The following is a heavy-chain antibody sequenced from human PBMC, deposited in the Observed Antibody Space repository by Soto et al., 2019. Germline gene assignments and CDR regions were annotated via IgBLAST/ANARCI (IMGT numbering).Heavy chain of an antibody. V-gene: IGHV3-73*02. J-gene: IGHJ4*02. CDR2: VRSKTNSYAT. D-gene: IGHD1-26*01. CDR3: TRSLIVGAIPFDH. Sequence: EVQLVESGGGLVQPGGSLKLSCAASGFTCIGSSMHWVRQAPGKGLEWVGHVRSKTNSYATAYAASVKGRFTVSRDDSKNMAYLQMNSLTTDDTAVYYCTRSLIVGAIPFDHWGQGTLVTVSS. CDR1: GFTCIGSS.